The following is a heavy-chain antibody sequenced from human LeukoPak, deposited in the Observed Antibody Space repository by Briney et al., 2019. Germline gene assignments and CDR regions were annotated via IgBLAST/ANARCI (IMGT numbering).Heavy chain of an antibody. CDR1: GFTFSDYY. Sequence: GGSLRLSCAASGFTFSDYYMSWTRQAAGKGLEWVSYISSSGSTIYYADSVKGRFTITMDNAKNSLYLQMNSLRAEDTAVYYCARDKASSSSWGHYYYYYMDVWGKGTTVTVS. J-gene: IGHJ6*03. D-gene: IGHD6-13*01. V-gene: IGHV3-11*01. CDR3: ARDKASSSSWGHYYYYYMDV. CDR2: ISSSGSTI.